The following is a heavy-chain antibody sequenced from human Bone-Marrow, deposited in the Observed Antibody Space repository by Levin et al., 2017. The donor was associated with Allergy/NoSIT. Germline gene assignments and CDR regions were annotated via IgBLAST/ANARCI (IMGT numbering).Heavy chain of an antibody. V-gene: IGHV3-53*01. CDR3: ARAGELDYADWFFDL. Sequence: GGSLRLSCSVSDFTVRTNYMSWVRQASGKGLEWVSVIYGGNATYYADSVKGRFTVSRDTSQNTVFLQMESLRAEDTALYYCARAGELDYADWFFDLWGRGTLVTVSS. D-gene: IGHD1-26*01. CDR1: DFTVRTNY. J-gene: IGHJ2*01. CDR2: IYGGNAT.